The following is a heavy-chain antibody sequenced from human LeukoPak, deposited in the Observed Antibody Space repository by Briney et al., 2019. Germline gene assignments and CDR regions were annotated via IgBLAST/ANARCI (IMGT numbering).Heavy chain of an antibody. CDR1: GGTFISYA. CDR3: ARGPYARITMIVVVTYFDY. CDR2: IIPIFGTA. V-gene: IGHV1-69*13. Sequence: ASVKVSCKASGGTFISYAISWVRQAPGQGLEWMGGIIPIFGTANYAQKFQGRVTITADESTSTAYMELSSLRSEDTAVYYCARGPYARITMIVVVTYFDYWGQGTLVTVSS. J-gene: IGHJ4*02. D-gene: IGHD3-22*01.